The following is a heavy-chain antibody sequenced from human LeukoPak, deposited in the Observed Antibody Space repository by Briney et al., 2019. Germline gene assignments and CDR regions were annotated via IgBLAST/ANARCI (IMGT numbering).Heavy chain of an antibody. V-gene: IGHV3-21*01. CDR2: ISSSSSYI. CDR1: GFTFSSYS. CDR3: ARAGTITMVRGVTVGLYYYYYMDV. Sequence: GGSLRLSCAASGFTFSSYSMNWVRQAPGKGLEWVSSISSSSSYIYYADSVKGRFTISRDNAKNSLYLQMNSLRAEDTAVYYCARAGTITMVRGVTVGLYYYYYMDVWGKGTTVTVSS. D-gene: IGHD3-10*01. J-gene: IGHJ6*03.